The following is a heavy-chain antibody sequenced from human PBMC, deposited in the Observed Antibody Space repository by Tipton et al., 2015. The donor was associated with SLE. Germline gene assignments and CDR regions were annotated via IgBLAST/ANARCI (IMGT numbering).Heavy chain of an antibody. CDR1: GHSISDAYY. V-gene: IGHV4-31*11. Sequence: TLSLTCAVSGHSISDAYYWTWIRQLPGKDLEWIGYIHYSGSTYYNPSLKSRVTISLGTSKKQVSLRLRSVTAADTAVYYCARDEPDGDGGGIPGDYWGQGTLVAVSS. CDR2: IHYSGST. D-gene: IGHD4-17*01. J-gene: IGHJ4*02. CDR3: ARDEPDGDGGGIPGDY.